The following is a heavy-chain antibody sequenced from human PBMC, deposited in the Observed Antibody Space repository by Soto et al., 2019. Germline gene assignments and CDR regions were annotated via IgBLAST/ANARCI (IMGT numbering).Heavy chain of an antibody. D-gene: IGHD3-9*01. Sequence: SETLSLTCTVSGGSISNFYWSWIRQPPGKGLEWIGYVYYTGSTSYNPPLKRRVTFSADSSRGQFSLRLNSVTAADTAVYYCARTVLGPDLLADSFVYYYHHVHVSGQGTTVTVSS. J-gene: IGHJ6*03. CDR1: GGSISNFY. CDR2: VYYTGST. CDR3: ARTVLGPDLLADSFVYYYHHVHV. V-gene: IGHV4-59*08.